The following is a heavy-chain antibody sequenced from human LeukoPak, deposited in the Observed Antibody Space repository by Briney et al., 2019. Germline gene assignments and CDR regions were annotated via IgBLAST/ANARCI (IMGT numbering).Heavy chain of an antibody. J-gene: IGHJ4*02. CDR1: GFTFSSYA. Sequence: GGTLRLSCAASGFTFSSYAMSWVRQAPGKGLEWVSAISGSGGSTYYAYSVKGRFTISRDNSKNTLYLQMNSLRAEDTAVYYCAKDQSRGFDYWGQGTLVTVSS. CDR3: AKDQSRGFDY. V-gene: IGHV3-23*01. CDR2: ISGSGGST.